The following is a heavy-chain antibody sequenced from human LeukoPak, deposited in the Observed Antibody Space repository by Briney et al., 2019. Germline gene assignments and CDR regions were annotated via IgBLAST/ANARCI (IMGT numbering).Heavy chain of an antibody. Sequence: ASVKVSCKASGYTFTNYGISWVRQAPGQGLEWMGIINPSGGTTSYAQKFQGRVTMTRDTSTSTVYMELSSLRSEDTAIYYCARETYSNNYPNIDYWGQGTLVTVSS. V-gene: IGHV1-46*01. CDR2: INPSGGTT. J-gene: IGHJ4*02. CDR3: ARETYSNNYPNIDY. D-gene: IGHD2/OR15-2a*01. CDR1: GYTFTNYG.